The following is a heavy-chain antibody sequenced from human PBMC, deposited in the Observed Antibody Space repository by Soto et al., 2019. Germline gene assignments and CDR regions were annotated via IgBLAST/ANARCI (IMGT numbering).Heavy chain of an antibody. CDR1: GFIFSHYA. D-gene: IGHD1-26*01. CDR3: ARVGPRELPRFTYYFDY. J-gene: IGHJ4*02. Sequence: GGSLRLSCTASGFIFSHYAMHWVRQAPGKGLEWVAVISYDGINKYYADSVKGRFTISRDNFKNTMYLQMKSLRAEDTAVYYGARVGPRELPRFTYYFDYWGLGTLVTVSS. V-gene: IGHV3-30-3*01. CDR2: ISYDGINK.